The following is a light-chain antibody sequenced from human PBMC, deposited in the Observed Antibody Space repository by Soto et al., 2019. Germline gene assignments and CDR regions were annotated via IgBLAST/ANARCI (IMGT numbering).Light chain of an antibody. J-gene: IGKJ4*01. CDR1: QDISTY. Sequence: DIQMTQSPSSLSASLGDRVTITCRASQDISTYLAWYQQKPGKAPKLLIYAASTLQSGVPSRFSGSGSGTDFTLTITTLQPEHVATYFCQKDNSAPFTFGGGTKVEIK. CDR3: QKDNSAPFT. CDR2: AAS. V-gene: IGKV1-27*01.